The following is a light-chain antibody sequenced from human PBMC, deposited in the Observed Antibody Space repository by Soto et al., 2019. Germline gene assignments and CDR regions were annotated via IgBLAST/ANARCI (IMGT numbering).Light chain of an antibody. J-gene: IGKJ1*01. CDR1: QSVINNY. V-gene: IGKV3-20*01. CDR3: QQYGRSGT. CDR2: GAS. Sequence: IVLTQSPGTLSLSPWERATLSCRASQSVINNYLAWYQQKPGQAPRLLIYGASNMATGIPDRFSGRGSGTDFTLNISRLYPEDSAEYYYQQYGRSGTCGQGTKVEIK.